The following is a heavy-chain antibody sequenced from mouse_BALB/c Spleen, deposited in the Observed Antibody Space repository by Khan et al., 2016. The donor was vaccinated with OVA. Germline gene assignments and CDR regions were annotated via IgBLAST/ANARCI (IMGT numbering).Heavy chain of an antibody. Sequence: QVQLMESGPELAKPGASVKMSCKASGYTFTTYWMHWVKQRPGQGLEWIGYINPTTGYTDYNEKFKDRATLSADKSSSTAYMQLSNLTSEDSAVDYGTRDRIDYWGQGTTLTVSS. CDR3: TRDRIDY. V-gene: IGHV1-7*01. J-gene: IGHJ2*01. CDR2: INPTTGYT. CDR1: GYTFTTYW.